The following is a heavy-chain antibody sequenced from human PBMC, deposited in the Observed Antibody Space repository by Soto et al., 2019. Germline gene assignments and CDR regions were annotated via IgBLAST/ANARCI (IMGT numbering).Heavy chain of an antibody. CDR2: ITPMFNTP. Sequence: QVQLVQSGADVKKPGSSVKVSCKASGGTFSRNTISWVRQAPGQGLEWMGGITPMFNTPNYTQKLQGRVAITADESTRTVAMEVSTLTFEDTAIYYCARQFDHDRSGHYYAYWGQGTPVTVSS. V-gene: IGHV1-69*01. J-gene: IGHJ4*02. CDR3: ARQFDHDRSGHYYAY. CDR1: GGTFSRNT. D-gene: IGHD3-22*01.